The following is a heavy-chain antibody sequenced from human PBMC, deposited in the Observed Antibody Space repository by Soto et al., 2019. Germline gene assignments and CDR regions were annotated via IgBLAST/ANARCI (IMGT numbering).Heavy chain of an antibody. Sequence: SETLSLTCAVYGGSLSHYYWTWVRQPPGKGLEWIGEINDSGSTNYNPSLKSRVSIAVDTSKNQFSLKLSSLTAADTAVFYCARPLGAGAAAGRNSYEIWAQGTXVTVSS. J-gene: IGHJ3*02. V-gene: IGHV4-34*01. CDR3: ARPLGAGAAAGRNSYEI. CDR2: INDSGST. D-gene: IGHD6-13*01. CDR1: GGSLSHYY.